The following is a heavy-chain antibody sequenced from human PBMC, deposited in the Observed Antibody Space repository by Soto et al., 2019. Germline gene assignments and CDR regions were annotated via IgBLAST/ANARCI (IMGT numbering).Heavy chain of an antibody. Sequence: ASVKVSCKASGYTFTGYYMHWVRQAPGQGLEWMGWINPNSGGTNYAQKFQGRVTMTRDTSISTAYMELSRLRSDDTAVYYCARDLGSYYYYGMDVWGQGTTVPSP. J-gene: IGHJ6*02. CDR1: GYTFTGYY. CDR3: ARDLGSYYYYGMDV. D-gene: IGHD7-27*01. CDR2: INPNSGGT. V-gene: IGHV1-2*02.